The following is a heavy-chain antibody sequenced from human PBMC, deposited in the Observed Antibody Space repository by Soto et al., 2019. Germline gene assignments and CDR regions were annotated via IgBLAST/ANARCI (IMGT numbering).Heavy chain of an antibody. CDR1: GFTFTNYD. CDR2: ILHDGSAE. CDR3: ARSRDGYSFYFYYGMDG. Sequence: PPGSLRLSCAASGFTFTNYDMHWVRQAPGKGLEWMALILHDGSAEYYADSVKGRFTISRDNSKNTLYLQMNSLRAEDTAVYYWARSRDGYSFYFYYGMDGWGQGTTVTVSS. J-gene: IGHJ6*02. D-gene: IGHD4-4*01. V-gene: IGHV3-30*03.